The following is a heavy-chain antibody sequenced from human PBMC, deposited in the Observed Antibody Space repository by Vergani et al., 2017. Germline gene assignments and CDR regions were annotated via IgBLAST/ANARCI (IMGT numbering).Heavy chain of an antibody. CDR3: ARGPLPHSLAATPPFGY. CDR1: GYTFTGYY. J-gene: IGHJ4*02. Sequence: QVQLVQSGAEVKKPGASVKVSCKASGYTFTGYYMHWVRQAPGQGLEWMGWINPNSGGTNYAQKFQVRVTMTRDTSISTAYMELSRLRSDGTAVYYCARGPLPHSLAATPPFGYGGQGTRVTGSS. D-gene: IGHD2-15*01. V-gene: IGHV1-2*02. CDR2: INPNSGGT.